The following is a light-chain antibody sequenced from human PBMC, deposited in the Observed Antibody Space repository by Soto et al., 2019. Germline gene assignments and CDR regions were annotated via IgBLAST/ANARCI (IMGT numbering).Light chain of an antibody. Sequence: QSALTQPASVSGSPGQSITISCTGPSRDVGSYTLVSWYQQHPGKAPKLMIYDGSKRPSGVSNRFSGSKSGNTASLTISGLQAEDSAYYYFCSYAGSSKGFGGGTKVTVL. CDR2: DGS. J-gene: IGLJ2*01. V-gene: IGLV2-23*01. CDR1: SRDVGSYTL. CDR3: CSYAGSSKG.